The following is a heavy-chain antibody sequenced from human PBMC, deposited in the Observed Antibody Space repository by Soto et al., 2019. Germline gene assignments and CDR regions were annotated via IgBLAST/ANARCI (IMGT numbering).Heavy chain of an antibody. Sequence: PGWSLRLSCAASGFTFSIYWMSWVRQAPGKGLEWVANIKPDGSEENYVDSVKGRFTISRDNAKKSVYLQMNTLRAEDTAVYYCAREEGKYCSSTSCFFRFDPWGQGTLVTVSS. J-gene: IGHJ5*02. V-gene: IGHV3-7*01. CDR1: GFTFSIYW. CDR3: AREEGKYCSSTSCFFRFDP. D-gene: IGHD2-2*01. CDR2: IKPDGSEE.